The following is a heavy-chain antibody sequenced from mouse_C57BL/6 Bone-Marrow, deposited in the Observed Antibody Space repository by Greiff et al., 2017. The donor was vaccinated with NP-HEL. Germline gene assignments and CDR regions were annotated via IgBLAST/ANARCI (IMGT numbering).Heavy chain of an antibody. J-gene: IGHJ4*01. CDR3: AIGYDAIDY. CDR2: IHPADGDT. V-gene: IGHV1-74*01. Sequence: QVQLQQPGAELVKPGASVKVSCKASGYTFTSYWMHWVKQRPGQGLEWIGRIHPADGDTKYNQKFKGKATLTVDKSSSTAYMQLSSLTSEDSAVYYCAIGYDAIDYWGRGTSVTVS. CDR1: GYTFTSYW.